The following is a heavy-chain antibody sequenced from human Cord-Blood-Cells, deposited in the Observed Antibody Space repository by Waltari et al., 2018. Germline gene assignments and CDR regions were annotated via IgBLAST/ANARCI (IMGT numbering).Heavy chain of an antibody. CDR1: GFPFSRYS. D-gene: IGHD4-17*01. V-gene: IGHV3-21*01. J-gene: IGHJ3*02. CDR3: AREGDYIAFDI. CDR2: ISSRSSYI. Sequence: EVQLVESGGGLVKPGGSLSLSCAASGFPFSRYSLMWVRRAPGKGLEGVSSISSRSSYIYYADAVKGRFTISRDNAKNSLYLQMNSLRAEDTAVYYCAREGDYIAFDIWGQGTMVTVSS.